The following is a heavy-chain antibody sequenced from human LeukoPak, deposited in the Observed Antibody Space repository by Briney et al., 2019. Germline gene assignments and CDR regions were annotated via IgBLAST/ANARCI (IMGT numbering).Heavy chain of an antibody. CDR2: IHYTGST. J-gene: IGHJ5*02. D-gene: IGHD2-15*01. Sequence: SQTLSLTCTVSGGSISSGGYYWSWIRQSPGKGLEWIGYIHYTGSTNYNPSLKSRVTISVDTSKNQFSLKLTSVTAADTAVYYCARMGYCSGGSCYWFDPWGQGTLVTVSS. CDR3: ARMGYCSGGSCYWFDP. V-gene: IGHV4-61*08. CDR1: GGSISSGGYY.